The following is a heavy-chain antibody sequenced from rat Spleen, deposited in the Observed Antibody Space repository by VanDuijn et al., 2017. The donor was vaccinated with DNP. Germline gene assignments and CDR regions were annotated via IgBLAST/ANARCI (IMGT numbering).Heavy chain of an antibody. J-gene: IGHJ4*01. CDR3: TRESWGYVMDA. Sequence: QVQLKESGPVLVQASETLSLTCTVSGFSLTDYGVIWVRQSPGKGLEWMGIIWGDGNTDYNSALKSRLSINRDTSKSQVLLKMNSLQTDDTAIYYCTRESWGYVMDAWGQGASVTVSS. CDR2: IWGDGNT. D-gene: IGHD1-7*01. V-gene: IGHV2S75*01. CDR1: GFSLTDYG.